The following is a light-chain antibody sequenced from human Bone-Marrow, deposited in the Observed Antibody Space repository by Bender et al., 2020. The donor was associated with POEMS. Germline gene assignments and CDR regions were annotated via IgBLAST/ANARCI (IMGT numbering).Light chain of an antibody. CDR1: SLGDKS. V-gene: IGLV3-1*01. J-gene: IGLJ2*01. CDR3: QAWDSSTHVV. Sequence: SYELTQPPSLSVSPGQTASITCSGDSLGDKSVCWFQQRAGQSPVLIIFHNARRPSGIPDRFSGSNSGHTAPLTISGTQAMDEADYYCQAWDSSTHVVFGGGTKLTVL. CDR2: HNA.